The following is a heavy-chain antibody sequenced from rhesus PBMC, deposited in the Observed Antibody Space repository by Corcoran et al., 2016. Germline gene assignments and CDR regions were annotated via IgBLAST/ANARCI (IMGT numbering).Heavy chain of an antibody. CDR1: GGSISASYC. Sequence: QVQLQESGPGVVKPSETLSLTCAVSGGSISASYCWSWIRQPPGKGLEWIGYLYGWNTRTNITPSLKIRVPITKDTSKNQFSLNLTSVTAADTAVYYCARRGCTGSDCYVSAFDFWGQGLRVTVSS. CDR2: LYGWNTRT. J-gene: IGHJ3*01. CDR3: ARRGCTGSDCYVSAFDF. V-gene: IGHV4S10*01. D-gene: IGHD2-21*01.